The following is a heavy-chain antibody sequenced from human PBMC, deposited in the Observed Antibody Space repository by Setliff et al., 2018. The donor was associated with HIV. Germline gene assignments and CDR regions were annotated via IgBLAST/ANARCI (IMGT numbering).Heavy chain of an antibody. D-gene: IGHD3-10*01. J-gene: IGHJ4*02. CDR3: ARGGYYYDSGSSFDS. Sequence: PSETLSLTCTVSGGSISSHYRSWIRQSPGNGLEWIGYVYHSGTGTIRYNPSLKSRVTISVDTSKSQFSLKLNSMTAADTAVYYCARGGYYYDSGSSFDSWGQGTLVTSPQ. CDR1: GGSISSHY. CDR2: VYHSGTGTI. V-gene: IGHV4-59*11.